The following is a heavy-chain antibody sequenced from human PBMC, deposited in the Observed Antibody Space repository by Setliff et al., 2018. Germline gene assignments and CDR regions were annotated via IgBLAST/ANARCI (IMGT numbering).Heavy chain of an antibody. CDR2: IYYSGST. Sequence: SETLSLTCTVSGGSISSGGYYWSWIRQHPGKGLEWIGYIYYSGSTYYNPSLKSRVTISVDTSKNQFSLKLGSVTAADTAVYYCARVALVVVIRNAFDIWGQGTMVTVSS. J-gene: IGHJ3*02. CDR1: GGSISSGGYY. D-gene: IGHD2-21*01. CDR3: ARVALVVVIRNAFDI. V-gene: IGHV4-31*03.